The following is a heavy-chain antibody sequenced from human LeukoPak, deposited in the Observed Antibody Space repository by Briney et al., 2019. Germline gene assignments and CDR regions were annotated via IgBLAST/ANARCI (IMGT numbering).Heavy chain of an antibody. CDR2: ISYSGTT. D-gene: IGHD3-22*01. J-gene: IGHJ4*02. CDR1: GGSISSGDYY. CDR3: ASRYYYDSSGSIGDF. V-gene: IGHV4-30-4*01. Sequence: SETLSLTCTVSGGSISSGDYYWSWIRQPPGKGLEWIGYISYSGTTYYYPSLKGRVTISVDTSKSQFSLKLSSVTAADTAVYYCASRYYYDSSGSIGDFWGQGTLVTVSS.